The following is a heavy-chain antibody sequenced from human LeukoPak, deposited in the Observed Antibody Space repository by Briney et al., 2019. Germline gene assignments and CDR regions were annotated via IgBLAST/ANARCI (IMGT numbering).Heavy chain of an antibody. CDR1: GFTFSSYA. CDR2: ISGSGGST. Sequence: GGSLRLSCAASGFTFSSYAMSWVRQAPGKGLEWVSAISGSGGSTYYADSVKGRFTISRDNSKNPLYLQMNSLRAEDTAVYYCAKKTYNSPIKGNFDYWGQGTLVTVSS. D-gene: IGHD1-20*01. J-gene: IGHJ4*02. V-gene: IGHV3-23*01. CDR3: AKKTYNSPIKGNFDY.